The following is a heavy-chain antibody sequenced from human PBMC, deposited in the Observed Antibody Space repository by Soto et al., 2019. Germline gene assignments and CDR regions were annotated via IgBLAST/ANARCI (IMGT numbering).Heavy chain of an antibody. D-gene: IGHD3-10*01. CDR2: INHSGST. Sequence: SETLSLTCAVYGGSFSVYYWSWIRQPPGKGLEWIGEINHSGSTNYNPSLKSRVTISVDTSKNQFSLKLSSVTAADTAVYYCAREAYGSGTDYWGQGTLITVSS. CDR3: AREAYGSGTDY. V-gene: IGHV4-34*01. J-gene: IGHJ4*02. CDR1: GGSFSVYY.